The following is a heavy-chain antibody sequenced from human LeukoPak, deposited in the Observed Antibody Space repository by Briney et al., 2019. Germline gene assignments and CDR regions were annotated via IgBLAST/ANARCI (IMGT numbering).Heavy chain of an antibody. CDR2: INHSGST. CDR1: GGSFSGYY. Sequence: SETLSLTCAVYGGSFSGYYWSWIRQPPGKGLEWIGEINHSGSTNYNPSLKSRVTISVDTSKNQFSLKLSSVTAADTAVYYCSKHFSRHYWFDPWGQGTQVTVSS. J-gene: IGHJ5*02. V-gene: IGHV4-34*01. CDR3: SKHFSRHYWFDP.